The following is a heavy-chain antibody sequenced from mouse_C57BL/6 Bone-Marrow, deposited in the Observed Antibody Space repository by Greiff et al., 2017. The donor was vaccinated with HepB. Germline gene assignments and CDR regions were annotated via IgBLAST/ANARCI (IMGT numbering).Heavy chain of an antibody. CDR2: ISDGGSYT. D-gene: IGHD3-2*02. Sequence: EVKVVESGGGLVKPGGSLKLSCAASGFTFSSYAMSWVRQTPEKRLEWVATISDGGSYTYYPDNVKGRFTISRDNAKNNLYLQMGHLKSEDTAMYYCAREGAQATSYDFDYWGQGTTLTVSS. V-gene: IGHV5-4*03. CDR1: GFTFSSYA. CDR3: AREGAQATSYDFDY. J-gene: IGHJ2*01.